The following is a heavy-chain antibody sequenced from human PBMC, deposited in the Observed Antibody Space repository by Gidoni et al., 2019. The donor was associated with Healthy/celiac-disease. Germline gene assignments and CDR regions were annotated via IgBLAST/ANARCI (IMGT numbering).Heavy chain of an antibody. J-gene: IGHJ3*02. Sequence: QVQLVESGGGVVQPGRSLRLSCAASGFTFSSYGMHWVRQAPGKGLEWVAVISYDGSNKYYADSVKGRFTISRDNSKNTLYLQMNSLRAEDTAVYYCAKLKANRSGWYQGVAFDIWGQGTMVTVSS. V-gene: IGHV3-30*18. CDR1: GFTFSSYG. D-gene: IGHD6-19*01. CDR3: AKLKANRSGWYQGVAFDI. CDR2: ISYDGSNK.